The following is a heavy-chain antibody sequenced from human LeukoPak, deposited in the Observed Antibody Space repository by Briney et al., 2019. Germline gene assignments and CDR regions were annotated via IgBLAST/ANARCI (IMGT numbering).Heavy chain of an antibody. CDR3: GRVLYGSGTFTLYYNHYYMDV. V-gene: IGHV3-49*04. Sequence: PGGSLRLSCAASGFTFSSYEMNWVRQAPGKGLEWVGFIRSKAYGGTTEYAASVKGRFTISRDDSKGVAYLQMSSLKSEDTAVYYCGRVLYGSGTFTLYYNHYYMDVWGKGTAVAISS. J-gene: IGHJ6*03. CDR2: IRSKAYGGTT. D-gene: IGHD3-10*01. CDR1: GFTFSSYE.